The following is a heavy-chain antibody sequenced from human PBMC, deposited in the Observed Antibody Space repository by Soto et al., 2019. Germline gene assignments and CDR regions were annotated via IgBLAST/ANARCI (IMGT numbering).Heavy chain of an antibody. J-gene: IGHJ4*02. D-gene: IGHD6-13*01. CDR1: GFTFSSYG. V-gene: IGHV3-30*18. Sequence: QAGGSLRLSCAASGFTFSSYGMHWVCQAPGKGLEWVAVISYDGSNKYYADSVKGRFTISRDNSKNTLYLQMNSLRAEDTAVYYCAKDRIAARYYFDYWGQGTLVTVSS. CDR2: ISYDGSNK. CDR3: AKDRIAARYYFDY.